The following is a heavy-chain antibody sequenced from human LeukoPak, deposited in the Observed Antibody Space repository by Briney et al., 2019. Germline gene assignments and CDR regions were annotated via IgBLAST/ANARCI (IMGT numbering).Heavy chain of an antibody. CDR1: GYTFTRYD. V-gene: IGHV1-18*04. CDR2: ISAYNGNT. Sequence: ASVKLSCKASGYTFTRYDMSWVRQPPGQGLEWMGWISAYNGNTNYPQKLQGRVTMTTDTSTSTAYMELRSLRSDDTAVHYCARGPYCGGDCYPGFDYWGQGTLVTVSS. D-gene: IGHD2-21*02. CDR3: ARGPYCGGDCYPGFDY. J-gene: IGHJ4*02.